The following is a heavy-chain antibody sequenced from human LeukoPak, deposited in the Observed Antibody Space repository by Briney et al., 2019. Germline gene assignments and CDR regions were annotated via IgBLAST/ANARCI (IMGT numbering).Heavy chain of an antibody. J-gene: IGHJ4*02. CDR1: GGSISSGDYY. D-gene: IGHD6-19*01. Sequence: PSETLSLTCTVSGGSISSGDYYWRWIRQPPGKGLEWIGYIYYSGSTNYNPSLESRVTISINTSKNQFSLNLSSVTAADSAVYYCARADRRLYTSGWTYHFDFWGQGTLITVSS. CDR2: IYYSGST. V-gene: IGHV4-61*08. CDR3: ARADRRLYTSGWTYHFDF.